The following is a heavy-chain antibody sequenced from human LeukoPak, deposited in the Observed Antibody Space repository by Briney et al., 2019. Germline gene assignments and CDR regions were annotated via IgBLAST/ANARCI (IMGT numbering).Heavy chain of an antibody. D-gene: IGHD2-21*01. CDR3: ARMVANSDALDI. CDR2: IFFSGKT. CDR1: GGSISSSSYF. V-gene: IGHV4-39*01. Sequence: SETLSLTCTVSGGSISSSSYFWGWIRQPPRKGLEWVGSIFFSGKTYYNPSHKSRVTIPVDTSKNQFSLSLGSVTAADTFMYYCARMVANSDALDIWGQGTMVAVSS. J-gene: IGHJ3*02.